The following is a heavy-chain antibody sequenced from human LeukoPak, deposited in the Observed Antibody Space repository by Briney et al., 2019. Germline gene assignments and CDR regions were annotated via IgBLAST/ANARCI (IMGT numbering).Heavy chain of an antibody. J-gene: IGHJ6*03. CDR3: ARGNGDYYYYMDV. CDR1: GYTFTSYG. CDR2: ISAYNGNT. V-gene: IGHV1-18*01. Sequence: GASVKVSCKASGYTFTSYGISWVRQAPGQGLEWMGWISAYNGNTNYAQKFQGRVTMTRNTSISTAYMELSSLRSEDTAVYYCARGNGDYYYYMDVWGKGTAVTISS. D-gene: IGHD4-17*01.